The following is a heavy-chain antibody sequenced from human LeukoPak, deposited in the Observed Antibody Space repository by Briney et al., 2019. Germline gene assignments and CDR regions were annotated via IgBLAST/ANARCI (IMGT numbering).Heavy chain of an antibody. CDR3: ARDIVVVPAAWEYFDY. CDR2: ISAYNGNT. Sequence: GASVKVSCKASGYTFTSYGISWVRQAPGQGLEWMGWISAYNGNTNYAKKLQGRVTMTTDTSTSTAYMELRSLRSDDTAVYYCARDIVVVPAAWEYFDYWGQGTLVTVSS. J-gene: IGHJ4*02. CDR1: GYTFTSYG. D-gene: IGHD2-2*01. V-gene: IGHV1-18*01.